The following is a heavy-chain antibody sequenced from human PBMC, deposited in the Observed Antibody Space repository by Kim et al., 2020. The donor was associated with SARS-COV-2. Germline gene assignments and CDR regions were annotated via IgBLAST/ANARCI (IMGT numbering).Heavy chain of an antibody. CDR3: AKADTP. J-gene: IGHJ5*02. CDR2: SVGST. V-gene: IGHV3-23*01. D-gene: IGHD5-18*01. Sequence: SVGSTYYADSAKDRFTISRDNPRNTLYLQMNTLRAEDTAVYYCAKADTPWRQGTLVTVSS.